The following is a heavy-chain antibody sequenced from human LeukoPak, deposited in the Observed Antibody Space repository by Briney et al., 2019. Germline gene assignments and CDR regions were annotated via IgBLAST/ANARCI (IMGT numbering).Heavy chain of an antibody. CDR3: ARERPDYYDSSGYSDY. V-gene: IGHV4-39*07. D-gene: IGHD3-22*01. J-gene: IGHJ4*02. CDR1: GGSISSSSYY. CDR2: IYYSGST. Sequence: PSETLSLTCTVSGGSISSSSYYWGWIRQPPGKGLEWIGSIYYSGSTYYNPSLKSRVTISVDTSKNQFSLKLSSVTAADTAVYYCARERPDYYDSSGYSDYWGQGTLVTVSS.